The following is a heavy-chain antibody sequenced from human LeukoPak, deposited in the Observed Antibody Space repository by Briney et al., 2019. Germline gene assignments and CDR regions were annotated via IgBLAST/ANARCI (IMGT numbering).Heavy chain of an antibody. Sequence: GGSLRLSCAASGFSFSVYWMHWVRQAPGKGPVSVSRINSDGSSTSYADSVKGRFTISRDNAKNTLYLQMNSLRAEDTAVYYCARDHRGSGSSYYYYYMDVWGKGTTVTISS. J-gene: IGHJ6*03. CDR2: INSDGSST. V-gene: IGHV3-74*01. CDR3: ARDHRGSGSSYYYYYMDV. D-gene: IGHD3-10*01. CDR1: GFSFSVYW.